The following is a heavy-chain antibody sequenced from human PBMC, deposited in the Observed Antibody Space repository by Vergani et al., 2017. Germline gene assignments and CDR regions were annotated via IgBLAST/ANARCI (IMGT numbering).Heavy chain of an antibody. D-gene: IGHD5-24*01. V-gene: IGHV3-23*04. CDR1: GFTFSDYD. Sequence: VQLVESGGGLVKPGGSLRLSCAASGFTFSDYDMSWIRQAPGKGLEWVSSIKNTGDSTHYADSVKGRFTISRDNSKNTLYLQMNSLRVEDTAVYYCGRGSDNYNWGQGTLVTVSS. J-gene: IGHJ4*02. CDR3: GRGSDNYN. CDR2: IKNTGDST.